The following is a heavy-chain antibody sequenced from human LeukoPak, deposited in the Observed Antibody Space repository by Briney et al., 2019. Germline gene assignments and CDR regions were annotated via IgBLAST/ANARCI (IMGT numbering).Heavy chain of an antibody. CDR3: ARARYDFWSGYSAYSYYYMDV. CDR1: GGTFSSYA. V-gene: IGHV1-69*13. Sequence: SVKVSCKASGGTFSSYAISWVRQAPGQGLEWMGGIIPIFGTANYAQKLQGRVTITADESKSTAYMELSSLRSEDTAVYYCARARYDFWSGYSAYSYYYMDVWGKGTTVTVSS. J-gene: IGHJ6*03. CDR2: IIPIFGTA. D-gene: IGHD3-3*01.